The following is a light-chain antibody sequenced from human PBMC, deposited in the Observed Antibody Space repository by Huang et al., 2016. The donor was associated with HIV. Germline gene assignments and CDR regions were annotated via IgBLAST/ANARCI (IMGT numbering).Light chain of an antibody. V-gene: IGKV3-15*01. J-gene: IGKJ1*01. Sequence: EIVMTQSPATLSVSPGERATLSCRASQSVSSNLAWYQQKPGQAPRLLIYGASTRATGIPARVSGSGSGTEFTLTISSRQSEDFAVYYCQQYNNWPRTFGQGTKVEIK. CDR3: QQYNNWPRT. CDR1: QSVSSN. CDR2: GAS.